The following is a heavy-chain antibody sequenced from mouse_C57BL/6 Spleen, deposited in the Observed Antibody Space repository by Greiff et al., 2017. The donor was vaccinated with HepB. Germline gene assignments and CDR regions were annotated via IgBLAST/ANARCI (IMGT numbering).Heavy chain of an antibody. D-gene: IGHD3-3*01. CDR3: ARRGPLDY. Sequence: VKVVESGAELARPGASVKLSCKASGYTFTSYGISWVKQRTGQGLEWIGDIYPRSGNTYYNETVKGKATLTADKSSSTAYMELRSLTSEDSAVYCCARRGPLDYWGQGTTLTVSS. CDR1: GYTFTSYG. J-gene: IGHJ2*01. CDR2: IYPRSGNT. V-gene: IGHV1-81*01.